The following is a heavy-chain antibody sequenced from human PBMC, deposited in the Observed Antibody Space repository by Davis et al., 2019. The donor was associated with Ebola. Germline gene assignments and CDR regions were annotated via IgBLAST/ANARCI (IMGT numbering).Heavy chain of an antibody. D-gene: IGHD6-6*01. CDR2: VYDNGSP. V-gene: IGHV4-59*01. CDR1: GDSMTSYY. J-gene: IGHJ5*02. Sequence: SETLSLTCTVSGDSMTSYYWTWIRQPPGKGLDWIGYVYDNGSPSYSPSLKSRVSISMDMSKNQFSLRLSSVTAADTAVYYCARGKYPAQGWLDPWGPGILVTVSS. CDR3: ARGKYPAQGWLDP.